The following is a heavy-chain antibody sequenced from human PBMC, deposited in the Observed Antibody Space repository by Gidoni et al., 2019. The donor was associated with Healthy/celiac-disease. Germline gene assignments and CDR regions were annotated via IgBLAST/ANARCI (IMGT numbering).Heavy chain of an antibody. CDR3: AREREELVDCSGGSCYSEINWYFDL. V-gene: IGHV3-21*01. CDR2: ISSSSSYI. J-gene: IGHJ2*01. D-gene: IGHD2-15*01. Sequence: EVQLVESGGGLVKPGGSLRLSCAASGFTFSSYSLNWVRQAPGKGLEWVSSISSSSSYIYYADSVKGRFTISRDNAKNSLYLQMNSLRAEDTAVYYCAREREELVDCSGGSCYSEINWYFDLWGRGTLVTVSS. CDR1: GFTFSSYS.